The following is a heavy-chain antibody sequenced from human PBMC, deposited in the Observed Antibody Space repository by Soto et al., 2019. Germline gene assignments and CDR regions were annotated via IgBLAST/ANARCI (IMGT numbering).Heavy chain of an antibody. Sequence: EVQLVESGGGMVQPGGSLKLSCAASGFTFSGSVMHWVRQASGKGLEWVGSIRSKANNYATAYAASVKGRFTISREDSKNMAFLQMNSLNIEDTAVYYCSSPEYCSGTSCLGYWGQGTLVTVSS. J-gene: IGHJ4*02. D-gene: IGHD2-2*01. CDR2: IRSKANNYAT. CDR1: GFTFSGSV. V-gene: IGHV3-73*02. CDR3: SSPEYCSGTSCLGY.